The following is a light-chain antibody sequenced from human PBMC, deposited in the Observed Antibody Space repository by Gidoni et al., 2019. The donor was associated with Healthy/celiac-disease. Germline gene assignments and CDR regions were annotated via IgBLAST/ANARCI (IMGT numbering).Light chain of an antibody. CDR2: GAS. Sequence: EIVMTQSPATLSVSPGERATLSCRASQSVSSNLAWYQQKPGQVPRLLIDGASTRATGIPARFSGSGSGTEFTLIISSLQSEDFAVYYCQQYNNWAPYSFGQGTKLEIK. J-gene: IGKJ2*03. CDR1: QSVSSN. V-gene: IGKV3-15*01. CDR3: QQYNNWAPYS.